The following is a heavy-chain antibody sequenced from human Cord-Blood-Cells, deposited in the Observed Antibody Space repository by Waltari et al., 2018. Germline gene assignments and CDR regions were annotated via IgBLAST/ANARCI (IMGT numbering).Heavy chain of an antibody. D-gene: IGHD6-13*01. Sequence: EVQLVESGGGLVKPGGSLRLSCSAPGFTFSRYSSTWVRQAPGKGLEWVSSISSSSSYIYYADSVKGRFTISRDNAKNSLYLQMNSLRAEDTAVYYCARDSSSSWYYYYYGMDVWGQGTTVTVSS. CDR3: ARDSSSSWYYYYYGMDV. V-gene: IGHV3-21*01. CDR1: GFTFSRYS. CDR2: ISSSSSYI. J-gene: IGHJ6*02.